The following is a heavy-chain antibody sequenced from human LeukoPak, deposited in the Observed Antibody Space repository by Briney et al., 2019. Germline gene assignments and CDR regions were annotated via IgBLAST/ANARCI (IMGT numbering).Heavy chain of an antibody. CDR1: GFSFSGYG. Sequence: GGSLRLSCAASGFSFSGYGMSWVRQAPGKGLEWLTNIKQDESERDYVDSVKGRFTISRDNSKNTLYLQMNSLRAEDTAVYYCAKDLGIVVVVAATDAFDIWGQGTMVTVSS. V-gene: IGHV3-7*03. D-gene: IGHD2-15*01. CDR3: AKDLGIVVVVAATDAFDI. CDR2: IKQDESER. J-gene: IGHJ3*02.